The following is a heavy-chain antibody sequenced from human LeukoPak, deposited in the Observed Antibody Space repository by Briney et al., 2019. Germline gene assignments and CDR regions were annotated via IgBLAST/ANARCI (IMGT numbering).Heavy chain of an antibody. D-gene: IGHD4-23*01. CDR3: ARDLPDFSLRISSGGFDI. J-gene: IGHJ3*02. Sequence: ASVKVSCKASGGTFSSYAISWVRQAPGQGLEWMGGIIPIFGTANYAQKFQGRVTITTDESTSTAYMELSSLRSEDTAVYYCARDLPDFSLRISSGGFDIWGQGTMVTVSS. CDR1: GGTFSSYA. V-gene: IGHV1-69*05. CDR2: IIPIFGTA.